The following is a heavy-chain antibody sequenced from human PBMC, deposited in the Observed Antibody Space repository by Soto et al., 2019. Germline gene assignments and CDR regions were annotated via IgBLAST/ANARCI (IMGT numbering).Heavy chain of an antibody. D-gene: IGHD2-15*01. Sequence: GGSLRLSCAASGFTFDDYAMHWVRQAPGKGLEWVSGISWNSGSIGYADSVKGRFTISRDNAKNSLYLQMNSLRAEDTALYYCAKVSAGYCSGGSCYGDAFDIWGQGTMVTVSS. J-gene: IGHJ3*02. CDR2: ISWNSGSI. V-gene: IGHV3-9*01. CDR3: AKVSAGYCSGGSCYGDAFDI. CDR1: GFTFDDYA.